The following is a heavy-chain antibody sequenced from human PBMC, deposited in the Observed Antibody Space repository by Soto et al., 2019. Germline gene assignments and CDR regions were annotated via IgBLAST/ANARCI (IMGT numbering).Heavy chain of an antibody. J-gene: IGHJ4*02. V-gene: IGHV1-8*01. CDR1: GYTFTSYD. D-gene: IGHD1-26*01. Sequence: QVQLVQSGAEVKKPGASVKVSCKASGYTFTSYDINWVRQATGQGLEWMGWMNPNSGNTGYAQKFQGRVTMTRNTTLATAYLGPSILSCEGTGLYTCAGERGAAGANSWGQGPVVSVSS. CDR3: AGERGAAGANS. CDR2: MNPNSGNT.